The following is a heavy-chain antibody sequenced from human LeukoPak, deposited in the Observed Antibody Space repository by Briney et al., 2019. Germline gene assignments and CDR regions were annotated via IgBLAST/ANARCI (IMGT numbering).Heavy chain of an antibody. V-gene: IGHV4-31*03. J-gene: IGHJ4*02. CDR2: IYYSGST. CDR1: GGSISSGGYY. Sequence: SETLSLTCTVSGGSISSGGYYWSWIRQHPGKGLEWIGYIYYSGSTYYNPSLKSRVTISVDTSKNQFSLKLSSVTAADTAVYYCGRYLRSDVGNIASWGQGTLVTVSS. CDR3: GRYLRSDVGNIAS. D-gene: IGHD4-23*01.